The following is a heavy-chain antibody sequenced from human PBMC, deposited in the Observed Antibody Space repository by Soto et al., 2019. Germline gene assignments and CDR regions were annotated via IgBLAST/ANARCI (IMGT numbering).Heavy chain of an antibody. J-gene: IGHJ2*01. CDR2: MNPNSGKA. D-gene: IGHD2-15*01. Sequence: QVQLVQSGAEVKKPGASVKVSCKASGYTFTSYDINWVRQAAGQGLEWIGWMNPNSGKAVYAQKFQGRVTRXXNTSISTAYMELSSLRSDDTAVYFCARGLVVVSATYWYFELWGRGTLVTVSS. V-gene: IGHV1-8*01. CDR1: GYTFTSYD. CDR3: ARGLVVVSATYWYFEL.